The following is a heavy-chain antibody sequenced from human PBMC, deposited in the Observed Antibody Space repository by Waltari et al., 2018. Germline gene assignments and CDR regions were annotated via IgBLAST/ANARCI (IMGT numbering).Heavy chain of an antibody. V-gene: IGHV4-59*01. J-gene: IGHJ4*02. CDR3: ARVRSGSYFRPEYYFDY. CDR2: IYYGGST. D-gene: IGHD1-26*01. Sequence: KGLECIGYIYYGGSTHYNPSLKSRVTISVDTSKNQFSLKLSSVTAADTAVYYCARVRSGSYFRPEYYFDYWGQGTLVTVSS.